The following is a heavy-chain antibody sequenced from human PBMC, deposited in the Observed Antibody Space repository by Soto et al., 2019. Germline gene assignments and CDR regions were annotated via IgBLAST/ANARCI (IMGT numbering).Heavy chain of an antibody. CDR3: GWGGYYYYGMDV. Sequence: GGSLRLSCAASGFTFSSYGMHWVRQAPGKGLEWVAVIWYDGSNKYYADSVKGRFTISRDNSKNTLYLQMNSLRAEDTAVYYWGWGGYYYYGMDVWGQGTTVTVSS. V-gene: IGHV3-33*01. CDR1: GFTFSSYG. J-gene: IGHJ6*02. D-gene: IGHD3-16*01. CDR2: IWYDGSNK.